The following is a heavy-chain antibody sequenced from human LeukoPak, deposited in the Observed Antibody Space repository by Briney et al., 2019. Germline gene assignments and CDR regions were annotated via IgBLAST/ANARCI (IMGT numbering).Heavy chain of an antibody. Sequence: GGSLRLSCAASGFTFDDYAMHWVRQAPGKGLEWVSGISWNSGSIGYADSVRGRFTISRDSAKRSVFLQMTSLRSDDTAVYYCARGDSLYYFDLWGQGTLVSVSP. V-gene: IGHV3-9*01. D-gene: IGHD2-21*02. CDR1: GFTFDDYA. CDR3: ARGDSLYYFDL. CDR2: ISWNSGSI. J-gene: IGHJ4*02.